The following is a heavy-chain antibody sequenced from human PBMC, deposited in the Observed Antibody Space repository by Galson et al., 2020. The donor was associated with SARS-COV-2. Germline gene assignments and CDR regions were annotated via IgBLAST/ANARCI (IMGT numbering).Heavy chain of an antibody. D-gene: IGHD6-13*01. V-gene: IGHV1-2*02. CDR2: INPNSGGT. J-gene: IGHJ4*02. CDR3: ARDESDSIAAVCDY. Sequence: ASVKVSCKASGYTFTGYYMHWVRQAPGQGLEWMGWINPNSGGTNYAQKFQGRVTMTRDTSISTAYMELSRLRSDDTAVYYCARDESDSIAAVCDYWGQGTLVTVSS. CDR1: GYTFTGYY.